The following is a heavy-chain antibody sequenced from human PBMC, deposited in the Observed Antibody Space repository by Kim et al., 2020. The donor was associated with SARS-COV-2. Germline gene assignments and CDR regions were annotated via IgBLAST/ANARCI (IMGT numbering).Heavy chain of an antibody. CDR2: IYYSGST. D-gene: IGHD3-3*01. CDR1: GGSISSGGYY. CDR3: ARETVREYYDFWSGYYFFDY. V-gene: IGHV4-31*03. J-gene: IGHJ4*02. Sequence: SETLSLTFTVSGGSISSGGYYWSWIRQHPGKGLEWIGYIYYSGSTYYNPSLKSRVTISVDTSKNQFSLKLSSVTAADTAVYYCARETVREYYDFWSGYYFFDYWGQGTLVTVSS.